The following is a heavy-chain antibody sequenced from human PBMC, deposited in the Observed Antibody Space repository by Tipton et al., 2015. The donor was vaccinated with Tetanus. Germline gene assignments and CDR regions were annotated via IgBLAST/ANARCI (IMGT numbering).Heavy chain of an antibody. D-gene: IGHD2-21*02. J-gene: IGHJ5*02. V-gene: IGHV4-39*01. CDR2: IYYNGNT. CDR1: GGSINSGAFY. CDR3: ARTADNWFDP. Sequence: GLVKPSETLSLTCTVSGGSINSGAFYWDWIRQTPGKGLEWIGNIYYNGNTLQNPSLKSRVTMSLDKSKNQFSLNLTSVTAADTAVYYCARTADNWFDPWGQGILVTVSS.